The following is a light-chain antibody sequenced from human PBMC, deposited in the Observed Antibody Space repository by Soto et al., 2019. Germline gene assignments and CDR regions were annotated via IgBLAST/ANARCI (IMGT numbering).Light chain of an antibody. J-gene: IGKJ1*01. Sequence: DIQMTQSASTLSASVGDRVTIACRAGQSISSWLAWYQQKPGKAPKLRIYKASSLESGVPSRFSGSGSGTEFTLAISSLKPDDFATYYCQQYNSYLGTFGQGTKVDI. CDR1: QSISSW. V-gene: IGKV1-5*03. CDR2: KAS. CDR3: QQYNSYLGT.